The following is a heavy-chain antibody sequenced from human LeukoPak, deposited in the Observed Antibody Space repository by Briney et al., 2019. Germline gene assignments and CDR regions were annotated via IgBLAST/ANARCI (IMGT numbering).Heavy chain of an antibody. CDR3: ARILTGYSSNWYPFDY. J-gene: IGHJ4*02. D-gene: IGHD6-13*01. CDR1: GFTFSSYN. V-gene: IGHV3-48*02. Sequence: GGSLRLSCAASGFTFSSYNMNWVRQAPGKGLEWVPYISSSSSTIYYADSVKGRFIISRDNAKSSLYLQMNSLRDEDTAVYYCARILTGYSSNWYPFDYWGQGTLVTVSS. CDR2: ISSSSSTI.